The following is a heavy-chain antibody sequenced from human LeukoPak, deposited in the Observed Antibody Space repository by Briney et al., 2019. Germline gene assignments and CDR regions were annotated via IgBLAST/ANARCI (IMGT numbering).Heavy chain of an antibody. CDR1: GYTFTTYD. J-gene: IGHJ5*02. Sequence: ASVTVSCKASGYTFTTYDINWVRQAPGQGLEWMGWMNPNSGNTGYTQKFQGRVTMTRNTSISTAYMESSSLRSEDTAVYYCARGRGSGHKENWFDPWGQGTLVTVSS. V-gene: IGHV1-8*01. D-gene: IGHD6-19*01. CDR3: ARGRGSGHKENWFDP. CDR2: MNPNSGNT.